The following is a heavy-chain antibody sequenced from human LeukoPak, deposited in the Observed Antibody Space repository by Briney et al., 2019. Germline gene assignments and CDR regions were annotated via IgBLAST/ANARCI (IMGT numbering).Heavy chain of an antibody. Sequence: GGSLRLSCAASGFTFSDHYMDWVRQAPGKGLGWVGRTRNKANSYTTEYAASVKGRFTISRDDSKNSLYLQMNSLKTEDTAVYYCARGGYDDYYYYYYMDVWGKGTTVTVSS. D-gene: IGHD5-12*01. CDR1: GFTFSDHY. CDR2: TRNKANSYTT. CDR3: ARGGYDDYYYYYYMDV. J-gene: IGHJ6*03. V-gene: IGHV3-72*01.